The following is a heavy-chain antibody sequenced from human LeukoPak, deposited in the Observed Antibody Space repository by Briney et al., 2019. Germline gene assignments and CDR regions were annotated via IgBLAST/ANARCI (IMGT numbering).Heavy chain of an antibody. CDR2: ISAYNGNT. CDR1: GYTFTSYG. D-gene: IGHD3-10*01. J-gene: IGHJ4*02. V-gene: IGHV1-18*01. CDR3: ARASSYYYGSGSFDY. Sequence: ASVKVSCKASGYTFTSYGISWVRQAPGQGLEWMGWISAYNGNTNYAQKLQGRVTMTTDTSTSTAYMELRSLRSDDTAVYYCARASSYYYGSGSFDYWGQGTLVTVSS.